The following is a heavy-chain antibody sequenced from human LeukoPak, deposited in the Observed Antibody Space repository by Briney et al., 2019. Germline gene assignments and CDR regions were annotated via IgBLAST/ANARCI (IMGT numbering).Heavy chain of an antibody. Sequence: GGSLRLSCAASGFSFSSYAMSWVRQAPGKGLEWVSGISGSGGSTYYTDSVKDRFTISRDNAKKSSYLQMNSLRADDTAVYYCARSVEGHFDYWGQGTLVTVSS. V-gene: IGHV3-23*01. J-gene: IGHJ4*02. CDR2: ISGSGGST. D-gene: IGHD1-1*01. CDR3: ARSVEGHFDY. CDR1: GFSFSSYA.